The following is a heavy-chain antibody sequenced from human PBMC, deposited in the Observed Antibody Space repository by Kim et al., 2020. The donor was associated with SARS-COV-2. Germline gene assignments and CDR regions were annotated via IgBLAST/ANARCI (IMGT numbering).Heavy chain of an antibody. D-gene: IGHD6-19*01. CDR2: IFYTGTT. CDR3: AGTMAVASWFDP. J-gene: IGHJ5*02. V-gene: IGHV4-59*01. Sequence: SETLSLTCRISGGSISSYFWSWIRQPPGKGLEWIGHIFYTGTTYYSPSLKSRVTISVDTSKNQFSLRLNSVTAADTALYYCAGTMAVASWFDPWGQGTLGTVSS. CDR1: GGSISSYF.